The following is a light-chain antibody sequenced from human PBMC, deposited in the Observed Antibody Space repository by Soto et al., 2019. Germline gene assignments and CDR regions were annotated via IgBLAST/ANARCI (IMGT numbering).Light chain of an antibody. CDR1: QSVDSSN. J-gene: IGKJ5*01. V-gene: IGKV3D-20*02. CDR3: QQRSNWPPIT. Sequence: EIVLTQSPGTLSLSPGDRATLSCRASQSVDSSNLAWYQQRPGQAPRLLIHGASSRAPDIPARFSGSGFGTDFTLTISSLEPEDAAVYYCQQRSNWPPITFGQGTRLEIK. CDR2: GAS.